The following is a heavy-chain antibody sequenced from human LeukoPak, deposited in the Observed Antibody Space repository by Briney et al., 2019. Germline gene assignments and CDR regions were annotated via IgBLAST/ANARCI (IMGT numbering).Heavy chain of an antibody. V-gene: IGHV3-7*01. J-gene: IGHJ4*02. CDR1: GFTFSNYW. CDR2: IKQDGSEK. D-gene: IGHD6-13*01. CDR3: ARGPLIAAAGTW. Sequence: GGSLRLSCAASGFTFSNYWMSWVRQAPGKGLEWVANIKQDGSEKNYVDSVKGRFTISRDNAKNSLYLQMNSLRAEDTAVYYCARGPLIAAAGTWWGQGTLVTVSS.